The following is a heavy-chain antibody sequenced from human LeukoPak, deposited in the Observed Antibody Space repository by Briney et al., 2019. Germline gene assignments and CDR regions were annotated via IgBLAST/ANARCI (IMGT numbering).Heavy chain of an antibody. CDR2: IFDNENT. D-gene: IGHD6-6*01. CDR3: ARHQTPLVAFDI. J-gene: IGHJ3*02. CDR1: SGSITSGGKS. Sequence: SETLSLTCTVSSGSITSGGKSWSWIRQPPGKGLEWLGNIFDNENTVYNPSLRSRLTISLDTSKSQFSLKLSSVTAADTAMYYCARHQTPLVAFDIWGQGTMVTVSS. V-gene: IGHV4-30-4*07.